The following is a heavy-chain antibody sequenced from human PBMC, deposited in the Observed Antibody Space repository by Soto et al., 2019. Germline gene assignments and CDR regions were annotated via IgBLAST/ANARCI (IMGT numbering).Heavy chain of an antibody. CDR3: AADWYYYDSSGYYP. CDR1: GFTFTSSA. CDR2: IVVGSGNT. J-gene: IGHJ5*02. V-gene: IGHV1-58*01. Sequence: SVKVSCKASGFTFTSSAVQWVRQARGQRLEWIGWIVVGSGNTNYAQKFQERVTITRDMSTSTAYMELSSLRSEDTAVYYCAADWYYYDSSGYYPWGQGTLVTV. D-gene: IGHD3-22*01.